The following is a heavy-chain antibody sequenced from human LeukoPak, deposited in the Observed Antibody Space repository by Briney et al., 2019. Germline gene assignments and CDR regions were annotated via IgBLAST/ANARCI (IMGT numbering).Heavy chain of an antibody. J-gene: IGHJ4*02. CDR3: ARDLFDDAAPGY. D-gene: IGHD1-1*01. CDR2: ISAYNGNT. Sequence: ASVKVSCKASGGTFSNYAISWVRQAPGQGLEWMGWISAYNGNTNYAQKLQGRVTMTTDTSTSTAYMELRSLRSDDTAVYYCARDLFDDAAPGYWGQGTLVTVSS. V-gene: IGHV1-18*01. CDR1: GGTFSNYA.